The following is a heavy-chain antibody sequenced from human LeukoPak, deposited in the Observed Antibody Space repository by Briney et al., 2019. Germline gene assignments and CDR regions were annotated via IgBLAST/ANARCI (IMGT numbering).Heavy chain of an antibody. D-gene: IGHD2-2*03. CDR3: AVKLDYNWFAP. J-gene: IGHJ5*02. Sequence: GGSLRLSCAASGFTVSSNYMSWVRQAPGKGLEWVSVFYSASSTYYADSVKGRFTISRDNSKNMLYLQMNSLRAEDTAVYYCAVKLDYNWFAPWGQGTLVPVSS. CDR1: GFTVSSNY. V-gene: IGHV3-66*01. CDR2: FYSASST.